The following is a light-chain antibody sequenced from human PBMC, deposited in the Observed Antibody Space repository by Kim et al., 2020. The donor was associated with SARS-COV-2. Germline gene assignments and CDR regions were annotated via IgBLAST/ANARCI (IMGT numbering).Light chain of an antibody. CDR3: SSYTTSYTWV. Sequence: SVTIPSTGTSNDIGIYNRVSWYQQPPGTAPKLIISDVSNRPSGVPDRFSGSKSGNTASLTISGLQAEDEADYYCSSYTTSYTWVFGGGTHLTVL. CDR2: DVS. J-gene: IGLJ3*02. V-gene: IGLV2-18*02. CDR1: SNDIGIYNR.